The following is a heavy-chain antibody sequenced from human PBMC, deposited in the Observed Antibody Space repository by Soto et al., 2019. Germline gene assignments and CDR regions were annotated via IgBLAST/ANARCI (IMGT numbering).Heavy chain of an antibody. CDR1: GYTFTNYG. Sequence: QVQLVQSEAEVKKHGASVKVSCKASGYTFTNYGLSWVRQAPGQGLEWMAWISPYDDNTHYAQRLQGRVTVTTDTSTSTTYMELRSLRSDDTAVYFCARDDRAAAAGTTYYFDYWGQGTLVTVSS. D-gene: IGHD6-13*01. CDR3: ARDDRAAAAGTTYYFDY. CDR2: ISPYDDNT. V-gene: IGHV1-18*01. J-gene: IGHJ4*02.